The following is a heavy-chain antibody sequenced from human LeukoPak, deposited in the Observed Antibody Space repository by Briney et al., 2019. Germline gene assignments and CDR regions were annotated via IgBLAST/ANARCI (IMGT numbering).Heavy chain of an antibody. V-gene: IGHV4-59*08. D-gene: IGHD2-15*01. J-gene: IGHJ4*02. CDR1: GGSIGSYY. CDR2: VYYSGST. CDR3: ARRRCSGGACYPYFFDY. Sequence: SETLSLTCTVSGGSIGSYYWSWIRQPPGKGLEWIGYVYYSGSTNYNPSLKSRVTISIDTSKNQFSLKLSSVTAADTAVYYCARRRCSGGACYPYFFDYWGQGTLVTVSS.